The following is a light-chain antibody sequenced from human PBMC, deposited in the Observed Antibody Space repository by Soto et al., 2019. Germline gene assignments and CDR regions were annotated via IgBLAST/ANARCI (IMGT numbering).Light chain of an antibody. V-gene: IGKV3-20*01. Sequence: EIVLMQSPDTLSLSPGERATLSCRASETISSHYIAWNQQKPGQDHRLLIFGASTSATGIPDIFSGSWSGTDFTLTISSLEPEDFAVYCFQKFGDFPCTFGPGTKVDMK. CDR3: QKFGDFPCT. J-gene: IGKJ3*01. CDR1: ETISSHY. CDR2: GAS.